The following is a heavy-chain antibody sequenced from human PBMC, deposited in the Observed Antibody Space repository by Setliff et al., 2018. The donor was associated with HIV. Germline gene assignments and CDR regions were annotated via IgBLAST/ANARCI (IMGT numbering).Heavy chain of an antibody. J-gene: IGHJ1*01. D-gene: IGHD5-18*01. CDR1: GGSFSAYY. CDR3: GRGGYSYGFGRHRAYFQY. Sequence: PSETLSLTCAVYGGSFSAYYWSWIRQTPGKGLEWIGEINHSGGTNYNPSLKSRVTMSVDTSKNQFSLKLSSVTAADTAVFYCGRGGYSYGFGRHRAYFQYWGQGTQVTVSS. V-gene: IGHV4-34*01. CDR2: INHSGGT.